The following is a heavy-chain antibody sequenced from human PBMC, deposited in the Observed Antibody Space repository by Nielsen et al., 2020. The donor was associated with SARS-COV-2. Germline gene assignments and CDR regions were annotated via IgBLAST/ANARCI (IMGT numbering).Heavy chain of an antibody. CDR1: RFTFNRYG. J-gene: IGHJ4*02. D-gene: IGHD6-19*01. Sequence: GGSLRLSCAASRFTFNRYGMHWVRQAPGKGLEWVAVTSYDGTTTSYADSVEGRFTISRDNSKNTLYLQMNSLRAEDTAVYYCARDLAVAGTIYFDYWGQGTLVTVSS. CDR2: TSYDGTTT. V-gene: IGHV3-30*03. CDR3: ARDLAVAGTIYFDY.